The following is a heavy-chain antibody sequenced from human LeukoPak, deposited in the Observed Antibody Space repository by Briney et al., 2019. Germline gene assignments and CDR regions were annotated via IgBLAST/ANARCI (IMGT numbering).Heavy chain of an antibody. CDR1: GFTVSSNY. CDR3: ARHVNCGGDCYIPMAFDI. V-gene: IGHV3-53*01. J-gene: IGHJ3*02. CDR2: IYSGGST. D-gene: IGHD2-21*02. Sequence: GGSLRLSCAASGFTVSSNYMSWVRQVPGKGLEWVSVIYSGGSTFYADSVKGRFTISRDNSKNTLYLQMNSLRAEDTAVYYCARHVNCGGDCYIPMAFDIWGQGTMVTVSS.